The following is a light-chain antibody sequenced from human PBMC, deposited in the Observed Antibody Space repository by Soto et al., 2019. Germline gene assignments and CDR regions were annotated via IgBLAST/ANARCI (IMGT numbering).Light chain of an antibody. CDR2: EVG. CDR3: SSYAGNDEV. J-gene: IGLJ1*01. CDR1: GSGIGSYNL. Sequence: QSVLTQPASVSGSPGQSITISCTGPGSGIGSYNLVPWYQQHPGKAPKLLIYEVGVRPSGVSNRFSGSKSGNTASLTISGLQAEDEGIYYCSSYAGNDEVFGTGTKLTVL. V-gene: IGLV2-23*02.